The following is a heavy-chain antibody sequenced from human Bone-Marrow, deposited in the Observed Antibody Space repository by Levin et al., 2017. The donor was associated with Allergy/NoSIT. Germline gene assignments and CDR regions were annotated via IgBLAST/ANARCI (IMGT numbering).Heavy chain of an antibody. D-gene: IGHD2-21*01. V-gene: IGHV3-11*03. Sequence: GESLKISCAASGFTFSDYYMSWIRQAPGKGLEWVSYISSSSSYTNYADSVKGRFTISRDNAKNSLYLQMNSLRAEDTAVYYCASRAYAEYFQHWGQGTLVTVSS. CDR3: ASRAYAEYFQH. CDR1: GFTFSDYY. J-gene: IGHJ1*01. CDR2: ISSSSSYT.